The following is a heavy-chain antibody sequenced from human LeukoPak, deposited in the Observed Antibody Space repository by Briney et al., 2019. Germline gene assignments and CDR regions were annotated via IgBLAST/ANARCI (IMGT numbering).Heavy chain of an antibody. D-gene: IGHD2-21*02. J-gene: IGHJ3*02. CDR1: GYTFSSYF. V-gene: IGHV1-46*01. CDR3: ARGRVTATNGFYI. Sequence: ASVCASCKASGYTFSSYFIHWVPQAPGEGLEWMGIINPTGGSTRYAQKFQGRVTMTRDTSTSTVYMELSSLRSEDTAVYYCARGRVTATNGFYIWGDRTTCSVSS. CDR2: INPTGGST.